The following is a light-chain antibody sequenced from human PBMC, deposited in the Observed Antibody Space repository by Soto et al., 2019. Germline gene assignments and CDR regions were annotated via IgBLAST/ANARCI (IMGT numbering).Light chain of an antibody. Sequence: QSALTQPASVSGSPGQSITISCTGTSSDVGRYNQVSWYQHHPGKAPKLLISEVSKRPSGVSNRFSGSKSDYTASLTISGLQAEDEADYYCNSHTSGDFRVFGTGTKVTVL. CDR1: SSDVGRYNQ. J-gene: IGLJ1*01. CDR2: EVS. V-gene: IGLV2-14*01. CDR3: NSHTSGDFRV.